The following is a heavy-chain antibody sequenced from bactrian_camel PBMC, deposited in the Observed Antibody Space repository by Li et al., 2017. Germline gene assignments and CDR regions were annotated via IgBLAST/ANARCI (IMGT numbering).Heavy chain of an antibody. CDR2: ISSDGRNT. CDR3: VGDAWTW. CDR1: GGPKLTFC. V-gene: IGHV3S5*01. D-gene: IGHD1*01. Sequence: HVQLVESGGGSVQSGRSLILSCKVTGGPKLTFCMGWFRQAPGKGLEWVSGISSDGRNTYYRDSVEGRFTISKDNAKNTVYLQMNSLKPEDTALYYCVGDAWTWWGQGTQVTVS. J-gene: IGHJ4*01.